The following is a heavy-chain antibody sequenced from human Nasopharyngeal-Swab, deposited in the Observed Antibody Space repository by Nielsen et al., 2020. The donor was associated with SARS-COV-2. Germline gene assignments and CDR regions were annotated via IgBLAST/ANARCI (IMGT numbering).Heavy chain of an antibody. V-gene: IGHV3-9*01. CDR2: ISWNSGSI. J-gene: IGHJ4*02. Sequence: PGKGLEWVSGISWNSGSIGHADSVKGRFTISRDNAKNSLYLQMNSLRAEDTALYYCAKELGDYWGQGTLVTVSS. CDR3: AKELGDY.